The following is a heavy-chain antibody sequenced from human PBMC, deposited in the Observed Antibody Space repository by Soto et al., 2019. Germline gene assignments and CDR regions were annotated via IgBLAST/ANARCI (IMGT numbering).Heavy chain of an antibody. CDR3: GKVLIGATRHTDVDS. D-gene: IGHD2-15*01. Sequence: QVQLQESGPGLLKPLETLSLTCTVSGVSLNSGHYYWVWIRQSPGKGLAWIASIYYDESTYYNPSLKRRVTISTDKPTNQFSLTLKSVTAADTAVYYCGKVLIGATRHTDVDSWGQGALVTVSS. J-gene: IGHJ4*02. V-gene: IGHV4-39*01. CDR2: IYYDEST. CDR1: GVSLNSGHYY.